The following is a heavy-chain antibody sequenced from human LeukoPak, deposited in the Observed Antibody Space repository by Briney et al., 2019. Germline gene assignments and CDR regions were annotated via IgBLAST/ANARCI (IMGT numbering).Heavy chain of an antibody. V-gene: IGHV4-4*02. CDR2: INHSGST. J-gene: IGHJ6*02. D-gene: IGHD3-3*01. Sequence: PSETLSLTCAVSGGSISSSNWWSWVRQPPGKGLEWIGEINHSGSTNYNPSLKSRVTISVDTSKNQFSLKLSSVTAADTAVYYCARIRMDVWGQGTTVTVSS. CDR3: ARIRMDV. CDR1: GGSISSSNW.